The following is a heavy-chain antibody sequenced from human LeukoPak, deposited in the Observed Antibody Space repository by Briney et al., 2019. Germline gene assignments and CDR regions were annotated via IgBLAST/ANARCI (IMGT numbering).Heavy chain of an antibody. CDR2: XXSDGSST. CDR1: GFTFSSYW. V-gene: IGHV3-74*01. J-gene: IGHJ5*02. D-gene: IGHD3-10*01. Sequence: GGSLRLSCAASGFTFSSYWMHWVRQAPGKGLVXXXXXXSDGSSTSYADSVKGRFTISRDNAKNTLYLQMKSLRAEDTAVYYCARAAMVRGVIRIDNWFDPWGQGTLVTVSS. CDR3: ARAAMVRGVIRIDNWFDP.